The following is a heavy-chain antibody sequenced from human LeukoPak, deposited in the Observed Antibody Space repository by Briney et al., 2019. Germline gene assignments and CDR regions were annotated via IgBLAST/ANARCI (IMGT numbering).Heavy chain of an antibody. CDR3: ARRVMGARDAFDI. CDR1: GVTFSSYI. J-gene: IGHJ3*02. CDR2: ISSWSKYI. D-gene: IGHD1-26*01. Sequence: GGSLRLSCAASGVTFSSYIRNWVRQAPGKGLEWVSSISSWSKYIYYADSVKGRFTISRDNAKNSLYLQMNSLRAEGTAVYYCARRVMGARDAFDIWGQGTRVTVSS. V-gene: IGHV3-21*01.